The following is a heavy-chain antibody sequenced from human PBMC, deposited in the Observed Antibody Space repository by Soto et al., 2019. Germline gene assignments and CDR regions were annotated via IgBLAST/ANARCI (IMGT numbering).Heavy chain of an antibody. CDR2: ISDSGNII. J-gene: IGHJ5*02. D-gene: IGHD6-19*01. Sequence: GGSLRLSCAASGFTFSDNDMTWIRQAPGRGLEWVADISDSGNIIYYADSVQGRFTISRDNAKNSLYLQMNSLSAEDTAVDYCAIQTRGAGWFDLWGQGTRVTVSS. CDR3: AIQTRGAGWFDL. CDR1: GFTFSDND. V-gene: IGHV3-11*01.